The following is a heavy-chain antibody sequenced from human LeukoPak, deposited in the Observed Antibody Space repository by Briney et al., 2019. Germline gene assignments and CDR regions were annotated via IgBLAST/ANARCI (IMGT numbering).Heavy chain of an antibody. D-gene: IGHD2-2*01. CDR2: RWYDGSNK. CDR1: GFTFSSYG. V-gene: IGHV3-33*01. CDR3: AREYCSSTSCYSYYYYYYGMDV. Sequence: PGRSLRLSCAASGFTFSSYGMHWVRQAPGKGLEWVAVRWYDGSNKYYADSVKGRFTISRDNSKNTLYLQMNSLRAEDTAVYYCAREYCSSTSCYSYYYYYYGMDVWGQGTTVTVSS. J-gene: IGHJ6*02.